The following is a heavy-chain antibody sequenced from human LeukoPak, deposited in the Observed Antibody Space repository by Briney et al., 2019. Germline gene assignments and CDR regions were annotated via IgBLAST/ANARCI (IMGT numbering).Heavy chain of an antibody. Sequence: PSETLSLTCTVSGGSLSSSYWTWIRQPPGKGLEWIGSIYHSESTNYNPSLKSRVTISLDTSENQFSLKLSSVTAADTAVYYCARLGYYYGSGSYYYYYGMDVWGQGTTVTVSS. J-gene: IGHJ6*02. D-gene: IGHD3-10*01. V-gene: IGHV4-59*08. CDR1: GGSLSSSY. CDR2: IYHSEST. CDR3: ARLGYYYGSGSYYYYYGMDV.